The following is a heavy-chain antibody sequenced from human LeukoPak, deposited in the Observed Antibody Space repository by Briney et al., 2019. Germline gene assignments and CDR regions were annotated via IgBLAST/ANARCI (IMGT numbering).Heavy chain of an antibody. J-gene: IGHJ4*02. Sequence: GGSLRLSCAASGFTFSSYAMHWVRQAPGKGLEWVAVISYDGSNKYYADSVKGRFTISRDNSKNTLYLQMNSLRAEDTAVYYCARDGPWHYYDSSGYYYDYFDYWGQGTLVTVSS. D-gene: IGHD3-22*01. V-gene: IGHV3-30*04. CDR3: ARDGPWHYYDSSGYYYDYFDY. CDR2: ISYDGSNK. CDR1: GFTFSSYA.